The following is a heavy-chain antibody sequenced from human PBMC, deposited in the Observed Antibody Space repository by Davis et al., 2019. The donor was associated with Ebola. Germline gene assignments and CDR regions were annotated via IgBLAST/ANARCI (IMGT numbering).Heavy chain of an antibody. CDR2: ISYDGRNK. D-gene: IGHD6-13*01. CDR1: GFTFSSYG. J-gene: IGHJ4*02. Sequence: GGSLRLSCAASGFTFSSYGMHWVRQAPGKGLEWVAFISYDGRNKYYADSVKGRFTFSRDNSKNTLYLQMDTLRVEDTGLYYCTKGQGYFLDYWGQGTLVTVSS. CDR3: TKGQGYFLDY. V-gene: IGHV3-30*02.